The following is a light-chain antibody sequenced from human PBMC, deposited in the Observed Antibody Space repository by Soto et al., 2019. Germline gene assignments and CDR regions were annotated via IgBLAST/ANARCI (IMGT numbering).Light chain of an antibody. Sequence: DIILTQFPGTLSLSPGESATLSCRASQTISRTYIAWYQQKRGQSPRLLIFAASSRASGIPERFSGSGSGTDFSLTISRLEPEDSAVYFCQQFVTSPYTFGPGTKVDIK. CDR2: AAS. J-gene: IGKJ3*01. V-gene: IGKV3-20*01. CDR3: QQFVTSPYT. CDR1: QTISRTY.